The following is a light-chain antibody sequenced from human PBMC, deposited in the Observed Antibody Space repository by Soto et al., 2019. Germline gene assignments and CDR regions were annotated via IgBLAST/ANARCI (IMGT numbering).Light chain of an antibody. CDR1: QSVRSN. Sequence: EIVMTQSPATLSVSPGESATLSCRASQSVRSNLAWYQQTPGQASRLLIFGASTRATGIPARFSGSGSGTEFTLTISSLQSEDFAVYYCQQYDDWPGTFGHGTKVDI. J-gene: IGKJ1*01. CDR2: GAS. V-gene: IGKV3-15*01. CDR3: QQYDDWPGT.